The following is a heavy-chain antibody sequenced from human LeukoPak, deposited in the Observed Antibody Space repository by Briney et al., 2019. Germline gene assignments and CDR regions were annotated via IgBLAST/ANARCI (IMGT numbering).Heavy chain of an antibody. CDR1: GHNFAAFW. D-gene: IGHD2/OR15-2a*01. V-gene: IGHV5-51*01. J-gene: IGHJ4*02. CDR2: IYPGDSAT. Sequence: TGASLQISCQGSGHNFAAFWIGWVRQQPGKGLEWMGIIYPGDSATRYSPSFQGQVTISVAKSISTAHLQWNSLKASDTAIYYWVRHKYPTSPRGYLDSWGQEALVTVSS. CDR3: VRHKYPTSPRGYLDS.